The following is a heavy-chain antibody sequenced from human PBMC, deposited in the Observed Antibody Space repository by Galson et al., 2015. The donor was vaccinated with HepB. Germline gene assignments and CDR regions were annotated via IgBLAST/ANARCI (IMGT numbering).Heavy chain of an antibody. D-gene: IGHD2-2*02. CDR3: AKDRSLGYCSSTSCYTALDY. Sequence: SLRLSCAASGFTFSSYAMSWVRQAPGKGLEWVSAISGSGGSTYYADSVKGRFTISRDNSKNTLYLQMNSLRAEDTAVYYCAKDRSLGYCSSTSCYTALDYWGQGTLVTVSS. V-gene: IGHV3-23*01. CDR1: GFTFSSYA. J-gene: IGHJ4*02. CDR2: ISGSGGST.